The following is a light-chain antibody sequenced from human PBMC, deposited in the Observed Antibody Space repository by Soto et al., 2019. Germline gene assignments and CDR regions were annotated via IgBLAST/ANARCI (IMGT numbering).Light chain of an antibody. J-gene: IGKJ1*01. Sequence: ELVMTLSPATLSVSPGERATLSCRASQSVNIYLAWYQQKPGQAPRLLIFGASSRATGIPDRFSGSGSGTDFTLTISRLEPEDFAVYYCQQYGSSPGTFGQGTKADIK. V-gene: IGKV3-20*01. CDR1: QSVNIY. CDR3: QQYGSSPGT. CDR2: GAS.